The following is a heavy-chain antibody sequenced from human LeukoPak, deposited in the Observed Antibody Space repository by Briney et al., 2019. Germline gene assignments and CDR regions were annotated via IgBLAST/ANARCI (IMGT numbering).Heavy chain of an antibody. CDR1: GFTFSSYG. CDR2: IRYDGSNK. V-gene: IGHV3-30*02. Sequence: PGGSLRLSCAASGFTFSSYGMHWVRQAPGKGLEWVAFIRYDGSNKYYADSVKGRFTISRDNSKNTLYLQMNSLRAEDTAVYYCLYEGDVGDQQFDYWGQGTLVTVSS. CDR3: LYEGDVGDQQFDY. J-gene: IGHJ4*02. D-gene: IGHD3-16*01.